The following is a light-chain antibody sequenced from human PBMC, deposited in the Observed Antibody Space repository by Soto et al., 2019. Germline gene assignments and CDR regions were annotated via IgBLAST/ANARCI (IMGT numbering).Light chain of an antibody. CDR1: SSNIGAGYD. CDR3: QSYDSSLSALYV. CDR2: GNS. Sequence: QPVLTQPPSVSAAPGQEVTISCTGSSSNIGAGYDVHWYQQLPGTAPKLLIYGNSNRPSGVPDRFSGSNSGTSASLAITGLQAEDEADYYCQSYDSSLSALYVFGPGTKVTVL. J-gene: IGLJ1*01. V-gene: IGLV1-40*01.